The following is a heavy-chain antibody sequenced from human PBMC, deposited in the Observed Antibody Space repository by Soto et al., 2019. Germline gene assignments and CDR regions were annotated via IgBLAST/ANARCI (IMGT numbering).Heavy chain of an antibody. D-gene: IGHD3-16*01. V-gene: IGHV1-8*01. CDR2: MNSNSGNT. J-gene: IGHJ4*02. CDR3: ARERGRGGANY. Sequence: QVQLVQSGAEVKKPGASVKVSCKASGYTFTSYDITWVRQATGQGLEWMGWMNSNSGNTGYAQKFQGRVTITRNTSITTAYMELSSLRSEETAVYYCARERGRGGANYWGQGTAVTVSS. CDR1: GYTFTSYD.